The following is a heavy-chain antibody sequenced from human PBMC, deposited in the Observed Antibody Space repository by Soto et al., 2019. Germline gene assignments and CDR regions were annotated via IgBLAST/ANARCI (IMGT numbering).Heavy chain of an antibody. V-gene: IGHV3-30-3*01. D-gene: IGHD2-15*01. J-gene: IGHJ6*02. CDR2: IAHDGSNA. CDR3: VRGDREDILVVVGARPGEYGTDI. CDR1: GFTFRNHA. Sequence: QVQLVESGGGVVQPGGSLRLSCAASGFTFRNHAMHWVRQAPGKGLECLAVIAHDGSNAFYRDSVKGRCTVSRDNSKNTLYLYMNSLRSEDTGVYYCVRGDREDILVVVGARPGEYGTDIWGQGTTVIVSS.